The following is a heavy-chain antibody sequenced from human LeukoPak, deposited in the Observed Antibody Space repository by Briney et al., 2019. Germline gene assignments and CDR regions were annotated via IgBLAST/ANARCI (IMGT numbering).Heavy chain of an antibody. J-gene: IGHJ3*02. CDR2: LSNDGRAT. CDR3: ARRYGGWGAFDI. D-gene: IGHD4-23*01. CDR1: EFTYSAYA. Sequence: PGGSLRLSCAASEFTYSAYAMSWVRQAPGKGLEWVSTLSNDGRATFYADSVKGRFTISRDDSKTMLFLQMNSLRAEDTAIYYCARRYGGWGAFDIWGQGTVVTVSS. V-gene: IGHV3-23*01.